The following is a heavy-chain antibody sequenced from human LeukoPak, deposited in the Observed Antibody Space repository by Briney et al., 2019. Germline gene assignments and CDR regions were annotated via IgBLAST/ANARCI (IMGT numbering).Heavy chain of an antibody. V-gene: IGHV3-74*01. Sequence: GGSLTLSCAASGFTFSSNGMHWVRHAPGKGLVWVSRVNSDGRFTRYADSVKGRFTIPRDNAKNTLYLQMNSLRAEDTAVYYCVRSDWFDPWGQGTLVTVSS. CDR1: GFTFSSNG. J-gene: IGHJ5*02. CDR3: VRSDWFDP. CDR2: VNSDGRFT.